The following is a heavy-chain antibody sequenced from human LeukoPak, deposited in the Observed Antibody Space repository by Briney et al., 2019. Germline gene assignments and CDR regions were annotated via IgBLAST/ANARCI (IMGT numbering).Heavy chain of an antibody. D-gene: IGHD2-15*01. CDR2: IDTSTGDT. Sequence: WASVKVSCKASGYAFTAYYMHWVRQAPGQGLELMGWIDTSTGDTKYAQKFQGRVTISRDTSTGTSYMELRSLISGDTAVYYCASEAFCAGGRCYLQRVASWGPGTLVTVSS. V-gene: IGHV1-2*02. J-gene: IGHJ4*02. CDR3: ASEAFCAGGRCYLQRVAS. CDR1: GYAFTAYY.